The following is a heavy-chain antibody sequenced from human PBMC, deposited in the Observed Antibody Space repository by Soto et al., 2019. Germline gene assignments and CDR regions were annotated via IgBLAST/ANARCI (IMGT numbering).Heavy chain of an antibody. Sequence: GASVKVSCKASGGTFSSYAISWVRQAPGQGLELMGGIIPIFGTANYAQKFQGRVTITADESTSTAYMELSSLRSEDTAVYYCARRYSSSWYPLRFDLWGRGTLVTVSS. D-gene: IGHD6-13*01. CDR2: IIPIFGTA. J-gene: IGHJ2*01. CDR3: ARRYSSSWYPLRFDL. V-gene: IGHV1-69*01. CDR1: GGTFSSYA.